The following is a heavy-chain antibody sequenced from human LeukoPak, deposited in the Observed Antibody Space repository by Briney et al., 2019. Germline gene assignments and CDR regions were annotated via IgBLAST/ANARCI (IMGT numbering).Heavy chain of an antibody. J-gene: IGHJ4*02. CDR1: GFTFSSYA. CDR3: AKDLTPNTNDWNGRLDY. Sequence: GGSLRLSCEASGFTFSSYAMSWVRQAPGKGLEWVAFVSGSGGSTYYADSVKGRFIISRDNSKNTLYLQMNGLRAEDTAVYYCAKDLTPNTNDWNGRLDYWGKGALVTVSS. CDR2: VSGSGGST. V-gene: IGHV3-23*01. D-gene: IGHD1-1*01.